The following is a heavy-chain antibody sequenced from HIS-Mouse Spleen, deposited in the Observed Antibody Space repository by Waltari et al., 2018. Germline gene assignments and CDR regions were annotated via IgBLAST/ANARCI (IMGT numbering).Heavy chain of an antibody. CDR1: GGSISSGGYY. V-gene: IGHV4-31*03. Sequence: QVQLQESGPGLVKPSQTLSLTCTVSGGSISSGGYYWSWIRQHPGKGLEWIGYIYYSGRTYYNPSLKSRVTIAVDTSKNQFSLKLSSVTAADTAVYYCARGEGRELKVDYWGQGTLVTVSS. J-gene: IGHJ4*02. CDR2: IYYSGRT. D-gene: IGHD1-7*01. CDR3: ARGEGRELKVDY.